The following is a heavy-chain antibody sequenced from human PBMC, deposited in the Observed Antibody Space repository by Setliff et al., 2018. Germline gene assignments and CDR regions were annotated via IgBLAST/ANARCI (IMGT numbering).Heavy chain of an antibody. D-gene: IGHD3-16*01. CDR1: GFTFSNYG. V-gene: IGHV3-7*01. J-gene: IGHJ4*02. CDR3: ARDGGEY. Sequence: GSLRLSCVASGFTFSNYGMHWVRQAPGKGLEWVANIKQDGSEKYYVDSVKGRFTISRDNAKNSLYLQMNSLRAEDTAVYYCARDGGEYWGQGTLVTVSS. CDR2: IKQDGSEK.